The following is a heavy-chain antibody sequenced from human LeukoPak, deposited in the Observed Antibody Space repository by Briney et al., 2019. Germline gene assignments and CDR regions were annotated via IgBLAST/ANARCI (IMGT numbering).Heavy chain of an antibody. CDR3: ARGGWHDSSGYYLQPVDY. J-gene: IGHJ4*02. D-gene: IGHD3-22*01. V-gene: IGHV3-30*03. CDR1: GFTFSNYG. CDR2: ISHHGSNK. Sequence: GGSLSLSCAASGFTFSNYGMHWVRQAPGKGLAWVAIISHHGSNKYYADSVKGRFTISRDNSKNTLYLQMNGLRAEDTAVYYCARGGWHDSSGYYLQPVDYWGQGTLVTVSS.